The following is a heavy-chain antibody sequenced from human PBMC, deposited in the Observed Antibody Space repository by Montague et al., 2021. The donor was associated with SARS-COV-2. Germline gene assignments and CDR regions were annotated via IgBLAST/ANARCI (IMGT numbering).Heavy chain of an antibody. D-gene: IGHD3-3*01. Sequence: SETLSLTCAVYGGTFSAHSWSWVRQSPGKGLEWIGEINHRGSTTYMSSLKSRVTMSVDTSKNQFSLKLSSVTAADTAIYYCARGGLAGGNYEIWGFSYTSPLDYWGQGTLVTVSS. CDR1: GGTFSAHS. J-gene: IGHJ4*02. V-gene: IGHV4-34*01. CDR3: ARGGLAGGNYEIWGFSYTSPLDY. CDR2: INHRGST.